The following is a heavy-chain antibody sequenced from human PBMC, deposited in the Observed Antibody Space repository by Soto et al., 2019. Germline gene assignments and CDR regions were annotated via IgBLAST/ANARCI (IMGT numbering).Heavy chain of an antibody. CDR3: ARGHLGITTTGTWYDFDY. Sequence: QVQLQESGPRLVKPSETLSLTCTVSGDSISSYYWTWLRQPPGKGLGYIGYIYYSGRTYYNPSLKSRVTISVDTSKNQFSLKLSSVTAADTAVYYCARGHLGITTTGTWYDFDYWGQGTLVTVSS. CDR2: IYYSGRT. V-gene: IGHV4-59*01. D-gene: IGHD2-15*01. J-gene: IGHJ4*02. CDR1: GDSISSYY.